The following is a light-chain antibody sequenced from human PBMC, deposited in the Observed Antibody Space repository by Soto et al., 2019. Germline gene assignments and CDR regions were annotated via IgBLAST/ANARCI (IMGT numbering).Light chain of an antibody. J-gene: IGLJ1*01. Sequence: QSVLTQPPSASGTPGQRVTISCSGSSSNIGSNSVNWYQQLPGTAPKLLIYSNDRRPSGVPDRLSGSKSSTSASPAISGLQSEDEADYYCAAWDDSLNGYVFGTGTKVTVL. CDR2: SND. V-gene: IGLV1-44*01. CDR1: SSNIGSNS. CDR3: AAWDDSLNGYV.